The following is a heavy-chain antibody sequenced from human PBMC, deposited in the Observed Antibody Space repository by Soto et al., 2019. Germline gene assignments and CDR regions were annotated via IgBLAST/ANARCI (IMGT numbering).Heavy chain of an antibody. V-gene: IGHV4-59*01. J-gene: IGHJ6*02. CDR2: IYFSGST. Sequence: ASETLSLTCTVSGGPISSSYWSWFRQSPGMGLEYIGHIYFSGSTNYNPSLKSRVTISIDTSKNHFSLKLRSVTTADTAVYYCARERGYYELWSGRTAYNGMDGWGQGTTVTVSS. CDR3: ARERGYYELWSGRTAYNGMDG. D-gene: IGHD3-3*01. CDR1: GGPISSSY.